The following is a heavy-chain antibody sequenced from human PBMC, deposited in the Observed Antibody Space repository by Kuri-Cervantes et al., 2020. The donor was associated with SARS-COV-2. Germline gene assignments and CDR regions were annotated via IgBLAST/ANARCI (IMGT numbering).Heavy chain of an antibody. Sequence: SVKVSCKASGGTFSSYAISWVRQAPGQGLEWMGGIIPIFGTANYAQKFQGRVTITADKSTSTAYMELSSLGSEDTAVYYCARDVVVVPAATSLRGRYGMDVWGQGTTVTVSS. CDR1: GGTFSSYA. J-gene: IGHJ6*02. D-gene: IGHD2-2*01. CDR3: ARDVVVVPAATSLRGRYGMDV. V-gene: IGHV1-69*06. CDR2: IIPIFGTA.